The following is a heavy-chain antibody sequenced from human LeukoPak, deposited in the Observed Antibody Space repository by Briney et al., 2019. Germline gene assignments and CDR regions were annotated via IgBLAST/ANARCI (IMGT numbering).Heavy chain of an antibody. CDR2: INHSGST. V-gene: IGHV4-34*01. CDR3: ARMADYYDSSGYYSTYFDY. Sequence: SETLSLTCAVYGGSFSGYYWSWIRQPPGKGLEWIGEINHSGSTNYNPSLKSRVTISVDTSKNQFSLKLSSVTAADMAVYYCARMADYYDSSGYYSTYFDYWGQGTLVTVSS. D-gene: IGHD3-22*01. CDR1: GGSFSGYY. J-gene: IGHJ4*02.